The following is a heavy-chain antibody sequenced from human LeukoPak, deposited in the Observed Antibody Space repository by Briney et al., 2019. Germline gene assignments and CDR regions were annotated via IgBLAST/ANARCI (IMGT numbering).Heavy chain of an antibody. J-gene: IGHJ4*02. CDR3: ARDSSGWFASDY. CDR2: INHSGST. D-gene: IGHD6-19*01. Sequence: SETLSLTCAVYGGSFTGYYWTWIRQPPGKGLEWIGEINHSGSTKYNPSLKSRVIISMDLSKNQFSLKLTSVTAADTAVYYCARDSSGWFASDYWGQGTLVTVSS. V-gene: IGHV4-34*01. CDR1: GGSFTGYY.